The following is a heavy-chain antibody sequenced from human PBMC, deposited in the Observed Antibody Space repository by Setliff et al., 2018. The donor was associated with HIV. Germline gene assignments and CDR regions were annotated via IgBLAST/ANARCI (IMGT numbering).Heavy chain of an antibody. CDR1: GGSISSGGYY. J-gene: IGHJ4*02. V-gene: IGHV4-31*03. CDR3: ARGIAAAEGYFDY. D-gene: IGHD6-13*01. CDR2: IYHSGIT. Sequence: SETLSLTCTVSGGSISSGGYYWSWIRQHPGKGLEWIGYIYHSGITYYNPSLKSRVTISLDTSKNQFSLKLSSVTAADTAVYYCARGIAAAEGYFDYWGQGTLVTAPQ.